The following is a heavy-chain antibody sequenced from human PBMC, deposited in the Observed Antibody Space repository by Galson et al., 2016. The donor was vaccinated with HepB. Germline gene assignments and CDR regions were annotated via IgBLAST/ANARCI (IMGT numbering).Heavy chain of an antibody. J-gene: IGHJ5*02. V-gene: IGHV5-10-1*01. Sequence: QSGAEVKKPGQSLRISCEASGYSFTTYWISWARQMPGKGLEWMGKIDPSDSDVYYSPSFQGHVTFSVNRSITPAYLQWSGLKASDTAIYYCARHATEDPLGNYFEPWGQGTPVIVSS. D-gene: IGHD1-7*01. CDR2: IDPSDSDV. CDR3: ARHATEDPLGNYFEP. CDR1: GYSFTTYW.